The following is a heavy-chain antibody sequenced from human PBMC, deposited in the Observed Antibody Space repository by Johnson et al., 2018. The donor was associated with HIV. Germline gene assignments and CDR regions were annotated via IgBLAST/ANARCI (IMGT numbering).Heavy chain of an antibody. J-gene: IGHJ3*02. CDR3: ARDWGFDDSSWPMEMGGAVDI. CDR2: ISGSGGST. Sequence: VQLVESGGGVVQPGRSLRLSCAASGFTFSSYAMSWVRKALGKGLEWVSGISGSGGSTYYAGSVKGRFTISRDNSKNTLYLQMNSLRAEDTAVYYCARDWGFDDSSWPMEMGGAVDIWGQGTMVTVSS. D-gene: IGHD6-13*01. V-gene: IGHV3-23*04. CDR1: GFTFSSYA.